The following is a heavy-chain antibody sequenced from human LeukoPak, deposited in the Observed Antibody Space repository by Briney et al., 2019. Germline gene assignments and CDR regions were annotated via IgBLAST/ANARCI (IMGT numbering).Heavy chain of an antibody. Sequence: PSETLSLTCTVSGGSISSYYWSWIRQPPGKGLEWIGYIYYSGSTNYNPSLKSRVTISVDTSKNQFSLKLSSVTAADTAVYYCACMVGVAADYDYWGQGTLVTVSS. CDR1: GGSISSYY. D-gene: IGHD6-13*01. CDR3: ACMVGVAADYDY. CDR2: IYYSGST. J-gene: IGHJ4*02. V-gene: IGHV4-59*08.